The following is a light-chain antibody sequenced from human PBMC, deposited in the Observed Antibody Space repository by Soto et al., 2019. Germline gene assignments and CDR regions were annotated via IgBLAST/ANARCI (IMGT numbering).Light chain of an antibody. CDR1: QSVSSSY. Sequence: EIVLTQSPGTLSLSPGERATLSCRASQSVSSSYLAWYQQKPGQAPRLLIYGASSRATGIPDRFSGSGSGTDFTLTISRLEPYDFAVYYCQQYGSSPPITFGQGTRLEIK. V-gene: IGKV3-20*01. CDR3: QQYGSSPPIT. J-gene: IGKJ5*01. CDR2: GAS.